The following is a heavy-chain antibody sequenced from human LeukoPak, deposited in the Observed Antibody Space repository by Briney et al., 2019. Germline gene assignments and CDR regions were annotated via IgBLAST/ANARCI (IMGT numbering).Heavy chain of an antibody. CDR2: IYAGHSDT. J-gene: IGHJ3*02. V-gene: IGHV5-51*01. CDR1: GYSFTSYS. Sequence: GESLKISCKGSGYSFTSYSIGWVRQLPGKGLEWMGIIYAGHSDTAYSPSFQGQVTISADRSISTAYLQWSSLQASDTAVYFCARRHQQQWRSDAFDIWGQGTVVTVSS. D-gene: IGHD2-8*01. CDR3: ARRHQQQWRSDAFDI.